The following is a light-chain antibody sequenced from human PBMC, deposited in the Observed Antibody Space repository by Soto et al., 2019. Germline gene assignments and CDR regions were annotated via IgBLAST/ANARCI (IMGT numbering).Light chain of an antibody. Sequence: EVVLTQSPGTLSLSPGGRATLSCRASQSVSRRLAWYQQRPGQSPRLLISGASMRASGVPVRFIGSGSGTDFTLTISRLEPEDFAVYYCQQYGRSPFTFGPGTKVDIK. J-gene: IGKJ3*01. CDR1: QSVSRR. CDR3: QQYGRSPFT. V-gene: IGKV3-20*01. CDR2: GAS.